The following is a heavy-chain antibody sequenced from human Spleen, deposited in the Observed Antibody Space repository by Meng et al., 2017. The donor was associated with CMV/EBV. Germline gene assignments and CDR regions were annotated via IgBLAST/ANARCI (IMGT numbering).Heavy chain of an antibody. V-gene: IGHV4-31*03. CDR2: IYYSGSA. CDR3: ARVPGGSTSWSRFDP. CDR1: GGSISSGGYY. J-gene: IGHJ5*02. Sequence: SETLSLTCTVSGGSISSGGYYWSWIRQHPGKGLEWIGYIYYSGSAYYNPSLKSRVAISVDTSKNQFSLKLSSVTAADTAVYYCARVPGGSTSWSRFDPWGQGTLVTVSS. D-gene: IGHD2-2*01.